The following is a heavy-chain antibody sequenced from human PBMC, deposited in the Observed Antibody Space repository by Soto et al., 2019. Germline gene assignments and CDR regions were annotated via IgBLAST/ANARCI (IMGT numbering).Heavy chain of an antibody. CDR3: ARTYSSSWFIDWFDP. D-gene: IGHD6-13*01. J-gene: IGHJ5*02. Sequence: SETLSLTCTVSGGSISSSSYYWGWIRQPPGKGLEWIGSIYYSGSTYYNPSLKSRVTISVDTSKNQFSLKLSSVTAADMAVYYCARTYSSSWFIDWFDPWGQGTLVTV. V-gene: IGHV4-39*01. CDR2: IYYSGST. CDR1: GGSISSSSYY.